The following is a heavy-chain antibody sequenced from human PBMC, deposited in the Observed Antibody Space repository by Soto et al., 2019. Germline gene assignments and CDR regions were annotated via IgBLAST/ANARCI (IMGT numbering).Heavy chain of an antibody. Sequence: GASVKVSCKASGYNFHRYYLHWVRQAPGERLEWLGRISPSTGGAIYAQKYRGRVTLTRDTSISTGYMDLSSLRSDDTAVYYCARANQMVIYPYDYPMDVWGQGTPVTVSS. V-gene: IGHV1-2*06. CDR1: GYNFHRYY. CDR3: ARANQMVIYPYDYPMDV. D-gene: IGHD3-22*01. CDR2: ISPSTGGA. J-gene: IGHJ6*02.